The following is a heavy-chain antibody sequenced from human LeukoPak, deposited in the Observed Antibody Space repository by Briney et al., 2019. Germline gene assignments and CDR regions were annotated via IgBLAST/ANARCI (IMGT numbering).Heavy chain of an antibody. Sequence: GGSLRLSCAASGFSFSSYEMNWVRQAPGKGLEWVSYISSSGSTINDADSVKGRFTISRDNAKNSLYLQMNSLRAEDTAVYYCAREITYYGMDVWGQGTTVTVSS. CDR1: GFSFSSYE. V-gene: IGHV3-48*03. CDR2: ISSSGSTI. CDR3: AREITYYGMDV. D-gene: IGHD3-16*01. J-gene: IGHJ6*02.